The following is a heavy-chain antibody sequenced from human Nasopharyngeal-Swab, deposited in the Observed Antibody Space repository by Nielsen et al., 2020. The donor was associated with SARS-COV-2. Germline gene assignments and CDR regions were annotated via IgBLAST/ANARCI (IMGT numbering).Heavy chain of an antibody. Sequence: GKSLKISCAASGFTFSSYGMHWVRQAPGKGLEWVAVIWYDGSNKYYADSVKGRFTISRDNSKNTLYLQMNSLRAEDTAVYYCARDRTVTTTVYFDYWGQGTLVTVSS. CDR3: ARDRTVTTTVYFDY. CDR1: GFTFSSYG. V-gene: IGHV3-33*01. J-gene: IGHJ4*02. CDR2: IWYDGSNK. D-gene: IGHD4-17*01.